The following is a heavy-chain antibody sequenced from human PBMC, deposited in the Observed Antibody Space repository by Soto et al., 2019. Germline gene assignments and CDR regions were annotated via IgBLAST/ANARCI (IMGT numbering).Heavy chain of an antibody. J-gene: IGHJ5*02. Sequence: GGSLRLSCAASGFTFSSYAMHWVRQAPGTGLEWVAVISYEGSNKYYADSVKGRFTISRDNSKNTLYLQMNSLRAGDTAFYYCARGRSFSYDSTPPPMFDPWGQGTLVTVSS. CDR3: ARGRSFSYDSTPPPMFDP. V-gene: IGHV3-30*14. CDR1: GFTFSSYA. CDR2: ISYEGSNK. D-gene: IGHD3-10*01.